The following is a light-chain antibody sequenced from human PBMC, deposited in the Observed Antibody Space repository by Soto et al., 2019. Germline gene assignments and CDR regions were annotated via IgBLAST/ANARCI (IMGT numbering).Light chain of an antibody. Sequence: QSALTQPASVSGSPGQSITISCTGTSSDVGGYNYVSWYQQHPGKAPKLMIYEVSNRPSGVSDRFSGSKSGNTASLTISGIQAEDAADYYCSSYTSSSTLVFGGGTQLTVL. V-gene: IGLV2-14*01. CDR1: SSDVGGYNY. CDR3: SSYTSSSTLV. J-gene: IGLJ2*01. CDR2: EVS.